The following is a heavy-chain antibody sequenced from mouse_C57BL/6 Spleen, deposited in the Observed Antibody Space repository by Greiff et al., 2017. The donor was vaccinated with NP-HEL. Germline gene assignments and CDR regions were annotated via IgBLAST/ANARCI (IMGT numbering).Heavy chain of an antibody. CDR2: IDPSDSET. D-gene: IGHD4-1*01. V-gene: IGHV1-52*01. CDR1: GYTFTSYW. J-gene: IGHJ3*01. CDR3: ARLGLTGTSWFAY. Sequence: QVQLKQPGAELVRPGSSVKLSCKASGYTFTSYWMHWVKQRPIQGLEWIGNIDPSDSETHYNQKFKDKATLTVDKSSSTAYMQLSSLTSEDSAVYYCARLGLTGTSWFAYWGQGTLVTVSA.